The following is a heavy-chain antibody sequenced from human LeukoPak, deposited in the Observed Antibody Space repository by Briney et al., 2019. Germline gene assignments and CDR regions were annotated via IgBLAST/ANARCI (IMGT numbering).Heavy chain of an antibody. CDR3: ARENQGYYYYGMDV. V-gene: IGHV1-2*02. CDR1: GYTFTGYY. D-gene: IGHD1-14*01. J-gene: IGHJ6*02. Sequence: GASVKGSCKASGYTFTGYYMHWVRQAPGQGLEWMGWINPNSGGTNYAQKFQGRVTMTRDTSISTAYMELSRLRSDDTAVYYCARENQGYYYYGMDVWGQGTTVTVSS. CDR2: INPNSGGT.